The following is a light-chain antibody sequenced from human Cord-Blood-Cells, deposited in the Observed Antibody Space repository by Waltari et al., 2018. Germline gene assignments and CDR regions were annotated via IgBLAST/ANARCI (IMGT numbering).Light chain of an antibody. CDR1: SSDVGGYNL. J-gene: IGLJ3*02. V-gene: IGLV2-23*02. CDR3: CSYAGSSTLV. CDR2: EVS. Sequence: QSALTQPASVSGSPGQSITISCTGTSSDVGGYNLVSWYPQHPGKAPKLMIYEVSKLPSGVSNRFSGSKSGNTASLTISGLQAEDEADYYCCSYAGSSTLVFGGGTKLTVL.